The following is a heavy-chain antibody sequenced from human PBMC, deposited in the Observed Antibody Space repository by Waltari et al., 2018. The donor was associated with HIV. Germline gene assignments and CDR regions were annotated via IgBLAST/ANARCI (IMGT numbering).Heavy chain of an antibody. J-gene: IGHJ3*02. V-gene: IGHV1-2*04. CDR2: INPNSGGT. CDR1: GDTFTGYY. CDR3: ARVPYCSSTSCYAFDI. D-gene: IGHD2-2*01. Sequence: QVQLVQSGAEVKKPGASVKVSCKASGDTFTGYYMHWVRQAPGQGLEWMGWINPNSGGTNYAQKFQGWVTMTRDTSISTAYMELSRLRSDDTAVYYCARVPYCSSTSCYAFDIWGQGTMVTVSS.